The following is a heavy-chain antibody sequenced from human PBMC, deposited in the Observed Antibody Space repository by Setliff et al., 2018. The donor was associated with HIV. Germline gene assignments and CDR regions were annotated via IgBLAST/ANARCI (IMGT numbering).Heavy chain of an antibody. V-gene: IGHV1-18*01. CDR3: AREGLWFGDRGFYMDV. Sequence: ASVKVSCKASGYSFTTYGVYWVRQAPGQGLEWMGWSGTQNGNTNYAQKFQGRVTMTTDTSTNTAYMELSSLTSDDTAVYYCAREGLWFGDRGFYMDVWGKGTAVTVSS. J-gene: IGHJ6*04. CDR2: SGTQNGNT. CDR1: GYSFTTYG. D-gene: IGHD3-10*01.